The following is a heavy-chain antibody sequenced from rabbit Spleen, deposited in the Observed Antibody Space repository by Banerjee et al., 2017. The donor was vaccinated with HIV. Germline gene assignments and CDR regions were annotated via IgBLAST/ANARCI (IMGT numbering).Heavy chain of an antibody. CDR3: ARSRERLFQTRLDL. Sequence: QEQLEESGGGLVQPEGSLTLTCTASGFTISSNYYMCWVRQAPGKGLKLIACTYDTDGGTWYASWAKGRFTISKTSSTTVTLQMTSLTAADTATYFCARSRERLFQTRLDLWGQGTLVTVS. J-gene: IGHJ3*01. D-gene: IGHD6-1*01. V-gene: IGHV1S45*01. CDR1: GFTISSNYY. CDR2: TYDTDGGT.